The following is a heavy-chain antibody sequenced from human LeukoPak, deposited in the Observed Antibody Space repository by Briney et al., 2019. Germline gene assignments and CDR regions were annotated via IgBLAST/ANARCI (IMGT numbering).Heavy chain of an antibody. D-gene: IGHD6-13*01. Sequence: PSETLSLTCTVSGGSMNTYYWSWIRQTPGKGLECIGYIYHSGSTYYNPSLKSRVTISLDTSKNQFSLKLSSVTAADTAVYYCARTGYSSSWYSAFDIWGQGTMVTVSS. CDR2: IYHSGST. CDR3: ARTGYSSSWYSAFDI. J-gene: IGHJ3*02. V-gene: IGHV4-59*08. CDR1: GGSMNTYY.